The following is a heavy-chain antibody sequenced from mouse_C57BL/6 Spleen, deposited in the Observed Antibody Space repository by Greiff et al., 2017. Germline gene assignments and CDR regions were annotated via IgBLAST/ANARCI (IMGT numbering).Heavy chain of an antibody. J-gene: IGHJ2*01. CDR2: ISSGGSYT. CDR3: ASLTDDYFDY. Sequence: VQLKESGGDLVKPGGSLKLSCAASGFTFSSYGMSWVRQTPDKRLEWVATISSGGSYTYYPDSVKGRFTISRDNAKNTLYLQMSSLKSEDTAMYYCASLTDDYFDYWGQGTTLTVSS. V-gene: IGHV5-6*01. D-gene: IGHD4-1*01. CDR1: GFTFSSYG.